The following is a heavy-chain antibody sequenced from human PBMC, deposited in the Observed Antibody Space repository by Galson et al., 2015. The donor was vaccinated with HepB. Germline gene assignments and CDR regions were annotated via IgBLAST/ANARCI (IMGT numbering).Heavy chain of an antibody. CDR3: AKDARWVYEDSSGYHFDN. J-gene: IGHJ4*02. V-gene: IGHV3-30*18. CDR1: GFTFSTYG. CDR2: ISYDGSNK. Sequence: SLRLSCAASGFTFSTYGMHWVRQAPGKGLEWVAVISYDGSNKYYADSVKGRITISRDNSKNTLYLQMNSLRAEDTDVYYCAKDARWVYEDSSGYHFDNWGQGTLVTVSS. D-gene: IGHD3-22*01.